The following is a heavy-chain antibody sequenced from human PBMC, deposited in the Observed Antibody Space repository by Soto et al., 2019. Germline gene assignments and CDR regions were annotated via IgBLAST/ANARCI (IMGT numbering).Heavy chain of an antibody. D-gene: IGHD2-8*01. Sequence: EVQLVESGGGLVQPGGSLTLSCAASEFAFSSYWMTWVRQAPGKGLEWVANIRKDGSQRSYLDSVRGRFTISRDNSKNSLYLQMNSLRAEDTALYFCARDVSPGISGLYFDAFDIWRQGTMVTVSS. CDR1: EFAFSSYW. J-gene: IGHJ3*02. CDR3: ARDVSPGISGLYFDAFDI. CDR2: IRKDGSQR. V-gene: IGHV3-7*05.